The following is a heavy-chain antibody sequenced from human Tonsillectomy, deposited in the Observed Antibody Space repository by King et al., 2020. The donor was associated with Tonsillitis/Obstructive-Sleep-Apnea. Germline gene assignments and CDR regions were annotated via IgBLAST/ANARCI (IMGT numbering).Heavy chain of an antibody. V-gene: IGHV3-66*01. CDR3: TKDRGDYYGSADYFDY. Sequence: VKLVESGGGLVQPGGSLRLSCAASGFTVSTNYMSWVRQAPGKGLEWVSVIYSGGSTYYADSVKGRFTISRDNSNNTLYLQMNSLRAEDTAVYYCTKDRGDYYGSADYFDYWGQGTLVTLSS. D-gene: IGHD3-10*01. CDR1: GFTVSTNY. J-gene: IGHJ4*02. CDR2: IYSGGST.